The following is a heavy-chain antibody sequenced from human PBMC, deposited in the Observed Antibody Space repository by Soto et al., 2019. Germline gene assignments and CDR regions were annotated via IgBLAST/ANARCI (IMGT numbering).Heavy chain of an antibody. J-gene: IGHJ6*02. CDR3: ATDMWFGDSLPYYYYGMDV. CDR2: ISYDGDNK. Sequence: VQLVESGGGVVQPGRSLRLSCAASGFTFTNYAMHWVRQAPGKGLEWVAIISYDGDNKYYADSVKGRFTISRDNSKNTLYLQMNSLRAEDTAVHYCATDMWFGDSLPYYYYGMDVWGQGTTVTVSS. V-gene: IGHV3-30-3*01. D-gene: IGHD3-10*01. CDR1: GFTFTNYA.